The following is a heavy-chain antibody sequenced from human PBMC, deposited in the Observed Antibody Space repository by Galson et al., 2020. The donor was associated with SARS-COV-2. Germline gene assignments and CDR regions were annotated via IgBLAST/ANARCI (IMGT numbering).Heavy chain of an antibody. V-gene: IGHV1-2*02. CDR1: GYTFTGYY. CDR3: AREGITMVRGVRSWFDP. Sequence: ASVKVSCKASGYTFTGYYMHWVRQPPGQGLEWMGWINPNSGGTNYAQKFQGRVTMTRDTSISTAYMELSRLRSDDTAVYYCAREGITMVRGVRSWFDPWGQGTLVTVSS. D-gene: IGHD3-10*01. CDR2: INPNSGGT. J-gene: IGHJ5*02.